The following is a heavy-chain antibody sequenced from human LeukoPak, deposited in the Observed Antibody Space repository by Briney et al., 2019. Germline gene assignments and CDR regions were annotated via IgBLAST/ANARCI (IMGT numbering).Heavy chain of an antibody. CDR3: AKAPNDYDFWSGYYGHYYGMDV. J-gene: IGHJ6*02. CDR1: GFTFSSYA. D-gene: IGHD3-3*01. V-gene: IGHV3-23*01. Sequence: GGSLRLSCVASGFTFSSYAMSWVRQAPGKGLEWVSAISGSGGSTYYADSVKGRFTISRGNSKNTLYLQMNSLRAEDTAVYYCAKAPNDYDFWSGYYGHYYGMDVWGQGTTVTVSS. CDR2: ISGSGGST.